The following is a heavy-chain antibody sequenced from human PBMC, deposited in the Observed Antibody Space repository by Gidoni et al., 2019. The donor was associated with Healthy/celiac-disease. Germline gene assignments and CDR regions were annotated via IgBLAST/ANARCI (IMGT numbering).Heavy chain of an antibody. Sequence: QVQLVESGGGVVQPGRSLRLSCEASGFPFSSYGMNWVRQAPGKGLQWVAIISYGGRNTYYADSIKGRFTISRDKSKNTLYLQMNNLRAEDTAVYYCAKDASAWLVRGYFDYWGQGTLVTVSS. CDR2: ISYGGRNT. CDR1: GFPFSSYG. V-gene: IGHV3-30*18. CDR3: AKDASAWLVRGYFDY. J-gene: IGHJ4*02. D-gene: IGHD6-19*01.